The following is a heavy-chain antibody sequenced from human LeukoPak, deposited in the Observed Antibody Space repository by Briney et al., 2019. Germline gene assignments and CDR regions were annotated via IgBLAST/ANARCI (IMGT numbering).Heavy chain of an antibody. D-gene: IGHD2-21*02. CDR3: TTEGILAYCGGDCYSMFAFGI. CDR1: GFTFSNAW. V-gene: IGHV3-15*01. J-gene: IGHJ3*02. Sequence: PGGSLRLSCAASGFTFSNAWMSWVRQAPGRGLEWVGRIKSKTDGGTTDYAAPVKGRFTISRDDSKNTLYLQMNSLKTEDTAVYYCTTEGILAYCGGDCYSMFAFGIWGQGTMVTVSS. CDR2: IKSKTDGGTT.